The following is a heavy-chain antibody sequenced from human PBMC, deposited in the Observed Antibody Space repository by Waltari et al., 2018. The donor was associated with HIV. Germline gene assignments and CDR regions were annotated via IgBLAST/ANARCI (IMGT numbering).Heavy chain of an antibody. CDR3: ARGGKSGDYFDS. V-gene: IGHV5-51*01. CDR1: GYNFDNNW. J-gene: IGHJ4*02. D-gene: IGHD2-15*01. CDR2: IYPADSDT. Sequence: DVRLVQSASQVKKSGESLKISCRGSGYNFDNNWIAWLRQMPGKGLESMGIIYPADSDTTYNSAFEGQVTISVDKSVNTVFLQWKTLTASDTAIYFCARGGKSGDYFDSWGQGTRVTVS.